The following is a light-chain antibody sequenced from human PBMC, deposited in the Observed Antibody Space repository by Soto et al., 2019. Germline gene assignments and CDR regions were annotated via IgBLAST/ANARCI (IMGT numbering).Light chain of an antibody. Sequence: EIVMTQSPATLSVSPGERATLSCRASQSVSSNLAWYHQKAGQAPRLLIYGASTRATGIPARFSGSGSGTVFTLTISSLQSEDFAVYFCQQYHDWPPFTFGPGTKVDIK. V-gene: IGKV3-15*01. CDR1: QSVSSN. CDR2: GAS. J-gene: IGKJ3*01. CDR3: QQYHDWPPFT.